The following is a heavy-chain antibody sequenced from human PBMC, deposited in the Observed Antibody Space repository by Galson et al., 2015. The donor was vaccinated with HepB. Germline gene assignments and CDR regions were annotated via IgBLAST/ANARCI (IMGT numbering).Heavy chain of an antibody. CDR2: ISYDGSNK. V-gene: IGHV3-30*18. CDR3: ANSGGEYPDYYDSSGYYGFDY. CDR1: GFTFSSYG. D-gene: IGHD3-22*01. J-gene: IGHJ4*02. Sequence: SLRLSCAASGFTFSSYGMHWVRQAPGKGLEWVAVISYDGSNKYYADSVKGRFTISRDNSKNTLYLQMNSLRAEDTAVYYCANSGGEYPDYYDSSGYYGFDYWGQGTLVTVSS.